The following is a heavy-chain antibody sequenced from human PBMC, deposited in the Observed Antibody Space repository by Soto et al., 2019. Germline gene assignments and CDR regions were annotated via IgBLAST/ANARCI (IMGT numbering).Heavy chain of an antibody. J-gene: IGHJ5*02. CDR1: GGSFSGYY. D-gene: IGHD3-10*01. CDR2: INHSGST. V-gene: IGHV4-34*01. Sequence: SETLSLTCAVYGGSFSGYYWSWIRQPPGKGLEWIGEINHSGSTNYNPSLKSRVTISVDTSKNQFSLKLSSVTAADTAVYYCARGRVVRGPFHHNWFDPWGQGTLVTVSS. CDR3: ARGRVVRGPFHHNWFDP.